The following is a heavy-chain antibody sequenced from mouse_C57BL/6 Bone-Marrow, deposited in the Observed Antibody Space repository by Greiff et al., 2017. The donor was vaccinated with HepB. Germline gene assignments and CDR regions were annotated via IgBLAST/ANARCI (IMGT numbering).Heavy chain of an antibody. D-gene: IGHD2-1*01. Sequence: VQLVESGAELVKPGASVKLSCKASGYTFTEYTIHWVKQRSGQGLEWIGWFYPGSGSIKYNEKFKDKATLTADKSSSTVYMELSRLTSEDSAVYFCARHEESYGNYHAWFAYWGQGTLVTVSA. V-gene: IGHV1-62-2*01. CDR3: ARHEESYGNYHAWFAY. CDR2: FYPGSGSI. J-gene: IGHJ3*01. CDR1: GYTFTEYT.